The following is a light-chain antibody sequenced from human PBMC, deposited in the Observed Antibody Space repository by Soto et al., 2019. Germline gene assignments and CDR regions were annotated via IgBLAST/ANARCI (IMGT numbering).Light chain of an antibody. CDR3: MQSMQLWT. CDR1: QSLLRSNGKTY. Sequence: DVVLTQTPLALSVTPGQPASISCKSTQSLLRSNGKTYLYWFLQKPGQPPRLLIYEAYNRFSGVPDRFSGSGSGSDFTLSISRVEAEDVGVYYCMQSMQLWTFGQGTKVEIK. V-gene: IGKV2D-29*01. CDR2: EAY. J-gene: IGKJ1*01.